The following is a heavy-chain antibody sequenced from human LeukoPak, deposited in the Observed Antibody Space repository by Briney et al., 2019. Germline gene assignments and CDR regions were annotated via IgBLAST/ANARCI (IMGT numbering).Heavy chain of an antibody. V-gene: IGHV4-34*01. CDR1: GGSFSGYY. D-gene: IGHD3-3*01. J-gene: IGHJ5*02. Sequence: SETLSLTCAVYGGSFSGYYWSWIRQPPGKGLEWIGEINHSGSTNYNPSLKSRVTISVDTSKNQFSLKLSSVTAADTAVYYCARGPERYYDFWSGPNWFDPWGQETLVTVSS. CDR2: INHSGST. CDR3: ARGPERYYDFWSGPNWFDP.